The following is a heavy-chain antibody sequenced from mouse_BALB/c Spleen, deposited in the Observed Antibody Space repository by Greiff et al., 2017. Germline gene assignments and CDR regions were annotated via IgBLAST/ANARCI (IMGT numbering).Heavy chain of an antibody. J-gene: IGHJ4*01. CDR2: ISDGGSYT. Sequence: EVKLVESGGGLVKPGGSLKLSCAASGFTFSDYYMYWVRQTPEKRLEWVATISDGGSYTYYPDSVTGRFTIARDNAKINLYMQMSSLKSEDTAMYYCARERGYLYAMDYWGQGTSVTVSS. D-gene: IGHD2-2*01. CDR1: GFTFSDYY. CDR3: ARERGYLYAMDY. V-gene: IGHV5-4*02.